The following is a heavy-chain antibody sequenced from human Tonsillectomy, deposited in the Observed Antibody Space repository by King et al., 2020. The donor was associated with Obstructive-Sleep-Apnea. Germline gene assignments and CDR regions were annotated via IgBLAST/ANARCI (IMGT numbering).Heavy chain of an antibody. CDR1: GFTFSSYS. J-gene: IGHJ5*02. CDR3: ARDLNDFWSGYPNWFDP. Sequence: VQLVESGGGLVKPGGSLRLSCAASGFTFSSYSMNWVRQAPGKVLEWVSSISSSSSYIYYADSVKGRFTISRDNAKNSLYLQMNSLRAEDTAVYYCARDLNDFWSGYPNWFDPWGQGTLVTVSS. V-gene: IGHV3-21*01. CDR2: ISSSSSYI. D-gene: IGHD3-3*01.